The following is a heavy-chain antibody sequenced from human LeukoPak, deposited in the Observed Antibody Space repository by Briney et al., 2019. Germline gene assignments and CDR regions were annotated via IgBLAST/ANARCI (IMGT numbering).Heavy chain of an antibody. CDR2: IIPIFGTA. Sequence: SVKVSCKASGGTFSSYAISWVRQAPGQGLEWMGRIIPIFGTANYGQKFQGRVTITTDESTSTAYMELSSLRSEDTAVYYCARGERGDGYNYDGVFDYWGQGTLVTVSS. CDR3: ARGERGDGYNYDGVFDY. V-gene: IGHV1-69*05. CDR1: GGTFSSYA. J-gene: IGHJ4*02. D-gene: IGHD5-24*01.